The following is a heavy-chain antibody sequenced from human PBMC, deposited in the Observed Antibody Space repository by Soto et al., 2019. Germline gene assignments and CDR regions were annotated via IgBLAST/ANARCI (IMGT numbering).Heavy chain of an antibody. J-gene: IGHJ4*02. CDR3: AKDVHSSGWYDY. Sequence: EVQLLESGGGLVQPGGSMRLSCAASGFTFSSYAMSWVRQAPGKGLEWVSAISGSGGSTYYADSVKGRFTISRDNSKNTLYLQMNSLRAEDTAVYYCAKDVHSSGWYDYWGQGTLVTVSS. CDR2: ISGSGGST. CDR1: GFTFSSYA. D-gene: IGHD6-19*01. V-gene: IGHV3-23*01.